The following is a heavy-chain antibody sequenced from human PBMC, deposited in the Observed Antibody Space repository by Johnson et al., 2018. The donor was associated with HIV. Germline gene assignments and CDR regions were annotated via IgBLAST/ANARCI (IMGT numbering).Heavy chain of an antibody. CDR3: AKTRGSRGYSHGEAFDI. Sequence: VQLVESGGVVIQPGGSLRLSCAASGFTFDDYAMHWVRQAPGKGLEWVSLIGWDGDGSYYADSVKGRFTISRDNSRDSLYLQMNSLRPEDTALYYCAKTRGSRGYSHGEAFDIWGQGTLVTVSS. CDR2: IGWDGDGS. J-gene: IGHJ3*02. V-gene: IGHV3-43D*03. CDR1: GFTFDDYA. D-gene: IGHD3-16*01.